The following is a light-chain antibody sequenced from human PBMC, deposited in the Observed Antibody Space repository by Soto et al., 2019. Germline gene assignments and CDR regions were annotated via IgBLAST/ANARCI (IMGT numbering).Light chain of an antibody. CDR2: EVS. CDR3: SSYTSSSTLLV. V-gene: IGLV2-14*01. CDR1: SSDVGGYNY. Sequence: QSALTQPASVSGSPGQSITISCTGTSSDVGGYNYVSWYQQHPGKAPKLMIYEVSNRPSGVSNRFSGSKSGNTASLTISGLLGEDDADYYCSSYTSSSTLLVFGTGTKLTVL. J-gene: IGLJ1*01.